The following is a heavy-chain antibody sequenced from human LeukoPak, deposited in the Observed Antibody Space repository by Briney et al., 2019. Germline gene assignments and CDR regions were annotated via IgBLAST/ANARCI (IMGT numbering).Heavy chain of an antibody. CDR3: ARVYGDYGEAFDI. CDR1: GGTFSSYA. V-gene: IGHV1-69*05. Sequence: SVKVSCKASGGTFSSYAISWVRQAPGQGLEWKGRIIPIFGTANYAQKFQGRVTITTDESTSTAYMELSSLRSEDTAVYYCARVYGDYGEAFDIWGQGTMVTVSS. CDR2: IIPIFGTA. J-gene: IGHJ3*02. D-gene: IGHD4-17*01.